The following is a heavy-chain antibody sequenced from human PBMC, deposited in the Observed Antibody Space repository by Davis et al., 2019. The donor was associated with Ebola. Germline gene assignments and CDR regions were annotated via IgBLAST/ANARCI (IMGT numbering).Heavy chain of an antibody. CDR2: INHSGST. Sequence: PSETLSLTCAVYGGSFSGYYWSWIRQPPGKGLEWIGEINHSGSTNYNPSLKSRVTISVDTSKNQFSLKLSSVTAADTAVYYCARRYSSSWEHYYYYMDVWGKGTTVTVSS. CDR1: GGSFSGYY. CDR3: ARRYSSSWEHYYYYMDV. D-gene: IGHD6-13*01. J-gene: IGHJ6*03. V-gene: IGHV4-34*01.